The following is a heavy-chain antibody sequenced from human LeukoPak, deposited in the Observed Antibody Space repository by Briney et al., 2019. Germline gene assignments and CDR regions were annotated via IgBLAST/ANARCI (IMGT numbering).Heavy chain of an antibody. V-gene: IGHV4-59*01. J-gene: IGHJ6*03. D-gene: IGHD1-20*01. CDR3: ARSVYDWNPRYYMDV. Sequence: SETLSLTCSVSGGSIHFYYWTWIRQPPGKGLEWIGYIYHNGGSSYNPSLKSRVTLSIDTSKKNFSLKLTSVTAADTAVYYCARSVYDWNPRYYMDVWGEGTTVTVSS. CDR1: GGSIHFYY. CDR2: IYHNGGS.